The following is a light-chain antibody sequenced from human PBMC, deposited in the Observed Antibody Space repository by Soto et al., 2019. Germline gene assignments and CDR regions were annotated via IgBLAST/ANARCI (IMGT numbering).Light chain of an antibody. V-gene: IGKV3-15*01. CDR1: QSVSSSY. CDR2: DAS. CDR3: QQYNSWPPIT. Sequence: IVLTQSPGTLSLSPLERATLSFRASQSVSSSYLAWYQQKPGQAPRLLIYDASTRATGIPDRFSGGGSGTEFTLTISSLQSEDFVVYYCQQYNSWPPITFGQGTRLEI. J-gene: IGKJ5*01.